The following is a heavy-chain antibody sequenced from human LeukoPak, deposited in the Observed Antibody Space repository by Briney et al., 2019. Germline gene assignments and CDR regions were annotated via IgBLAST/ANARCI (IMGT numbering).Heavy chain of an antibody. CDR1: GGSLSGYY. CDR3: ARGRYYVLGYGPPLVWFDP. J-gene: IGHJ5*02. Sequence: SETLSLTCAVYGGSLSGYYWSWIRQPPGKGLEWIGEINHSGSTNYNPSLKSRVTISVDTSKNQFSLKLSSVTAADTAVYYCARGRYYVLGYGPPLVWFDPWGQGTLVTVSS. D-gene: IGHD1-26*01. V-gene: IGHV4-34*01. CDR2: INHSGST.